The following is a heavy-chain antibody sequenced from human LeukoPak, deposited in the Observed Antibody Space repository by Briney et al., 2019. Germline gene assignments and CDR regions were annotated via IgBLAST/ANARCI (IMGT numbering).Heavy chain of an antibody. V-gene: IGHV3-30*18. CDR2: ISNDESNK. Sequence: GRSLRLSCAASGFTFSSSAMHWVRQPPGKGLEWVTVISNDESNKYYADSVKGRFTISRDNSKNTLYLQMNSLRAEDTAVYYCAKGRDMDHFDYWGQGTLVTVSS. D-gene: IGHD2-15*01. CDR1: GFTFSSSA. CDR3: AKGRDMDHFDY. J-gene: IGHJ4*02.